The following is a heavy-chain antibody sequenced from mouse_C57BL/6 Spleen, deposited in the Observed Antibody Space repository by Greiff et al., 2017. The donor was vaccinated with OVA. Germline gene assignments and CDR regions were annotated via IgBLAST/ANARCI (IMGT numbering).Heavy chain of an antibody. CDR3: ARGRTGTWFAY. CDR2: ISDGGSYT. J-gene: IGHJ3*01. V-gene: IGHV5-4*03. CDR1: GFTFSSYA. D-gene: IGHD2-14*01. Sequence: EVMLVESGGGLVKPGGSLKLSCAASGFTFSSYAMSWVRQTPEKRLEWVATISDGGSYTYYPDNVKGRFTISRDNAKSNLYLQMSHLKSEDTAMYYCARGRTGTWFAYWGQGTLVTVSA.